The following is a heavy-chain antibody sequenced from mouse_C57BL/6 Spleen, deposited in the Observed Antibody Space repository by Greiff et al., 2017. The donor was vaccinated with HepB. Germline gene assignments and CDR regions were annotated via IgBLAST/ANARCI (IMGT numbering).Heavy chain of an antibody. V-gene: IGHV1-69*01. CDR3: ATANWENYFDY. Sequence: QVHVKQPGAELVMPGASVKLSCKASGYTFTSYWMHWVKQRPGQGLEWIGEIDPSDSYTNYNQKFKGKSTLTVDKSSSTAYMQLSSLTSEDSAFYYCATANWENYFDYWGQGTTLTVSS. J-gene: IGHJ2*01. D-gene: IGHD4-1*01. CDR1: GYTFTSYW. CDR2: IDPSDSYT.